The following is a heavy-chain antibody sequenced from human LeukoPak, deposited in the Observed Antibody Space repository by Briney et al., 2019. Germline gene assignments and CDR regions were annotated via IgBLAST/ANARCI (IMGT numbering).Heavy chain of an antibody. CDR1: GFTFSSYA. Sequence: GGSLRLSCAASGFTFSSYAMNWVRQAPGKGLEWVSGISDSGGSTYYADSVKGRFTISRDNSKNTLSLQMNSLRADDTAVYYCAKDTAQGYTYGSIEQDYWGQGTLVIVSS. V-gene: IGHV3-23*01. J-gene: IGHJ4*02. D-gene: IGHD5-18*01. CDR2: ISDSGGST. CDR3: AKDTAQGYTYGSIEQDY.